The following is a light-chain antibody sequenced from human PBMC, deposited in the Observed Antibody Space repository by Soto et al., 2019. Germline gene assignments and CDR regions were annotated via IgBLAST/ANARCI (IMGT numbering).Light chain of an antibody. CDR1: SSNIGNNY. V-gene: IGLV1-51*01. CDR3: GTWDSSLSAGGEV. Sequence: QSVLTQPPSVSGAPGQTVTISRSGSSSNIGNNYVSWYQQLPGTAPKLLIYDNNKRPSGIPDRFSGSKSGTSATLAITGLQTGDEADYYCGTWDSSLSAGGEVFGGGTKLTVL. CDR2: DNN. J-gene: IGLJ2*01.